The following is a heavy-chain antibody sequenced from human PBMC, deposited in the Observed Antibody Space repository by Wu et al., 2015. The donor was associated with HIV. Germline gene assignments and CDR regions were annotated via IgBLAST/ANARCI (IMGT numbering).Heavy chain of an antibody. D-gene: IGHD2-15*01. CDR3: TRDELFRVDDAFDM. J-gene: IGHJ3*02. CDR1: GDTFNSYG. V-gene: IGHV1-2*02. Sequence: QVQLVQSGAEVKKPGSSVKVSCMPSGDTFNSYGFNWVRQAPGQNFEWMGWTNVNTGGTNYAPKFQGRVTMTRDTSISTAYIELSGLTSDDTAVYYCTRDELFRVDDAFDMWGQGTLVTVSS. CDR2: TNVNTGGT.